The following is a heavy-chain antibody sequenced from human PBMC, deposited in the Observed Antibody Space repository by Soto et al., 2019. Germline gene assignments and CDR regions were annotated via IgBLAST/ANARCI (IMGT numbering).Heavy chain of an antibody. D-gene: IGHD2-15*01. J-gene: IGHJ5*02. CDR3: ERDGDCSGGSCSTNYWFDT. CDR1: GYTFSSQY. V-gene: IGHV1-46*01. CDR2: INPSGGST. Sequence: ASVKVSCKASGYTFSSQYMNWVRQAPGQGLEWMGIINPSGGSTSSAQKFQGRLTLTRDISTSTFYMELSSLRSEDTAVYYCERDGDCSGGSCSTNYWFDTWGQGTMVTVSS.